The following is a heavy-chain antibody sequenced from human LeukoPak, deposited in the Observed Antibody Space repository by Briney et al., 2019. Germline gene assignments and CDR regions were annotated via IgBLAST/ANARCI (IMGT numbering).Heavy chain of an antibody. D-gene: IGHD4-11*01. CDR1: GFTFYNYW. J-gene: IGHJ4*02. Sequence: GGSLRLSCAASGFTFYNYWMSWVRQAPGKGLEWVACIKGDGSERYHVDSVKGRFTISRDNAKNSLYLQMNSLRVEDTAVYYCARALGAYTSFWGQGTLVTVSS. CDR2: IKGDGSER. CDR3: ARALGAYTSF. V-gene: IGHV3-7*03.